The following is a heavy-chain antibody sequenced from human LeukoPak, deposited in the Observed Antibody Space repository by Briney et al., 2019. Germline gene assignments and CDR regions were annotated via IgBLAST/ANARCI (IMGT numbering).Heavy chain of an antibody. Sequence: PSETLSLTCAVSGTSISSSNWWSWVRQPPGRGLEWIGEIYHSGSTNYNPSLKSRVTISLGKSKNQFSLKLNSVTAADTAVYYCARGGVYYGSGSNWFDPWGQGTLVTVSS. J-gene: IGHJ5*02. V-gene: IGHV4-4*02. D-gene: IGHD3-10*01. CDR2: IYHSGST. CDR3: ARGGVYYGSGSNWFDP. CDR1: GTSISSSNW.